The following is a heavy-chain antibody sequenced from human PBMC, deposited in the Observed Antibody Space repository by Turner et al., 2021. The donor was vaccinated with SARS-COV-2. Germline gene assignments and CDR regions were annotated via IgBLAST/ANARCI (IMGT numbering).Heavy chain of an antibody. J-gene: IGHJ6*02. CDR3: ARVNYGGVTVRDYYSYYGMDV. D-gene: IGHD2-21*02. CDR1: GGSFSGYY. V-gene: IGHV4-34*01. Sequence: QVQLQQWGAGLLKPSETLSLTCAAYGGSFSGYYWSWIRKSPGKGLEWIGEISHSGSTTYNPSLKSRVTLSVDRSKSQFSLRLSSVTAADTAVYYCARVNYGGVTVRDYYSYYGMDVWGQGTTVTVS. CDR2: ISHSGST.